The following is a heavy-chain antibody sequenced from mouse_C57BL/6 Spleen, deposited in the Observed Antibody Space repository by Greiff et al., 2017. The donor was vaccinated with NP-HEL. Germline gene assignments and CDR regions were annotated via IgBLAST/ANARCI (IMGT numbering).Heavy chain of an antibody. J-gene: IGHJ4*01. V-gene: IGHV5-17*01. D-gene: IGHD2-10*02. Sequence: EVQLVESGGGLVKPGGSLKLSCAASGFTFSDYGMHWVRQAPEKGLEWVAYISSGSSTIHYADTVKGRFTISRDNAKNTLFLQMTSLRAEDTAMYYCARRTVTDGYYAMDYWGQGTSVTVSS. CDR1: GFTFSDYG. CDR3: ARRTVTDGYYAMDY. CDR2: ISSGSSTI.